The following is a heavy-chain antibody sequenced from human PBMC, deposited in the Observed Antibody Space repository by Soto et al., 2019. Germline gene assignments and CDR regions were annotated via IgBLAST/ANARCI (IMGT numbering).Heavy chain of an antibody. CDR3: ARDLEYYDFWSGYYLYNWFDP. Sequence: ASVKVSCKASGYTFTSYYMHWVRQAPGQGLEWMGIINPSGGSTSYAQKFQGRVTMTRDTSTSTVYMELSSLRSEDTAVYYCARDLEYYDFWSGYYLYNWFDPWGQGTLVTVS. D-gene: IGHD3-3*01. CDR1: GYTFTSYY. CDR2: INPSGGST. J-gene: IGHJ5*02. V-gene: IGHV1-46*01.